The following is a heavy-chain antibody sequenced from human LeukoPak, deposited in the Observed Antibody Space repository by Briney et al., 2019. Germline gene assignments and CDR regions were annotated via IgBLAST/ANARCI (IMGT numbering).Heavy chain of an antibody. J-gene: IGHJ4*02. Sequence: GGSLRLSCAASGFTFSDYYMSWIRQAPGKGLEWVSYISSSGSTIYYADSVKGRFTISRDNAKNSLYLQMNSLRAEDTAVYYCASIVVVPAASRYYFDYWGQGTLVTVSS. D-gene: IGHD2-2*01. CDR2: ISSSGSTI. CDR1: GFTFSDYY. CDR3: ASIVVVPAASRYYFDY. V-gene: IGHV3-11*04.